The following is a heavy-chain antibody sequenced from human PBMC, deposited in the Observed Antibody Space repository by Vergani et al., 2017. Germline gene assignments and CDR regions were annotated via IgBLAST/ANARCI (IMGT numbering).Heavy chain of an antibody. CDR1: GFTFSTYS. V-gene: IGHV3-23*01. CDR3: TKGSRGYTGYFFDY. Sequence: EVQMSESGGKLVQRGESLRLSCVASGFTFSTYSMSWVRQAPGKGLEWVSAIGTTGINTYYADSVKGRFIISRDNSKNTLHLQMNSLRADDTAVYYCTKGSRGYTGYFFDYWGQGTLATVSS. J-gene: IGHJ4*02. D-gene: IGHD5-12*01. CDR2: IGTTGINT.